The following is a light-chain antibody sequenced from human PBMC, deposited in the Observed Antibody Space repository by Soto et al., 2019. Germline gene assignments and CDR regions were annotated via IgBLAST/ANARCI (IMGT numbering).Light chain of an antibody. Sequence: DIQLTQSPPFLSASVGDRVTITCRASLGIRDYLAWYQQKPGQVPRLLIYSASTSQSGVPSRFSGSGSGTEFTLTISSLQPEDFASYYCQQLDRYPFTFGGGTKVDIK. CDR3: QQLDRYPFT. CDR1: LGIRDY. J-gene: IGKJ4*01. V-gene: IGKV1-9*01. CDR2: SAS.